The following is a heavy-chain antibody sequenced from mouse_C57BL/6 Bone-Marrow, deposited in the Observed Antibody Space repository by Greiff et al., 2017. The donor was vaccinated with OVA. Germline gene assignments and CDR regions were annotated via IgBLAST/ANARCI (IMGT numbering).Heavy chain of an antibody. D-gene: IGHD1-1*01. CDR1: GYTFTSYW. CDR2: IYPGNSDT. CDR3: TRADYGSSPMDY. Sequence: VQLQQSGTVLARPGASVKMSCKTSGYTFTSYWLHWVKQRPGQGLAWIGAIYPGNSDTSYNQKFQGKVKLTAVPSARTASRELSSLTYEDSAFYYCTRADYGSSPMDYWGQGTSVTVSS. J-gene: IGHJ4*01. V-gene: IGHV1-5*01.